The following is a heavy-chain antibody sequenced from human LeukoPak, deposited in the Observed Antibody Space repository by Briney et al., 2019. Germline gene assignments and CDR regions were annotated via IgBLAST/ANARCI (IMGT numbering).Heavy chain of an antibody. Sequence: SENLSLTCTVSGGSISSGGYYWSWIRQHPGKGLEWIGYIYYSGSTYYNPSLKSRVAISVDTSKDQFSLKLSSVTAADTAVYYCARAEKGGIFPEYYFDYWGQGTLVTVSS. CDR3: ARAEKGGIFPEYYFDY. V-gene: IGHV4-31*03. D-gene: IGHD3-16*02. CDR1: GGSISSGGYY. J-gene: IGHJ4*02. CDR2: IYYSGST.